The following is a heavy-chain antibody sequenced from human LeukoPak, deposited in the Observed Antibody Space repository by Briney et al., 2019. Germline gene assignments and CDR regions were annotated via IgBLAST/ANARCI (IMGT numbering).Heavy chain of an antibody. CDR2: IVVGSGNT. CDR1: GFTFSNSA. CDR3: AADVIYESD. V-gene: IGHV1-58*02. J-gene: IGHJ4*02. D-gene: IGHD2/OR15-2a*01. Sequence: SVKVSCKASGFTFSNSAMQWVRQARGQRLEWIGWIVVGSGNTNYARKFQERVTITRDMSTSTAYMELSSLRAEDTAVYYCAADVIYESDWGQGTLVTVSS.